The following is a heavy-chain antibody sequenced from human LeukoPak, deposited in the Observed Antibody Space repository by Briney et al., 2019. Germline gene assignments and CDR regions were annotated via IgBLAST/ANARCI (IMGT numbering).Heavy chain of an antibody. CDR1: GFTFSSYP. V-gene: IGHV3-23*01. D-gene: IGHD2-8*01. CDR3: AKQSYARSLGE. J-gene: IGHJ4*02. CDR2: ISGSGRFT. Sequence: GGSLRLSCAASGFTFSSYPISWVRQAPGKGLEWVSAISGSGRFTYFAESVKGRFAISRDNSKNTLYLQMSSLRVEDTAVYYCAKQSYARSLGEGGPGTLVSVSS.